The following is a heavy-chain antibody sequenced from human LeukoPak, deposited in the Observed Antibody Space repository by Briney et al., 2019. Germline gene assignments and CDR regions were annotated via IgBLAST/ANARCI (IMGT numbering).Heavy chain of an antibody. CDR3: VRHYRPPQDSRAAKPTGYYYYYMDV. D-gene: IGHD3-16*02. CDR1: VYSFTSYW. J-gene: IGHJ6*03. V-gene: IGHV5-51*01. CDR2: IYPGDSDT. Sequence: GESLKISCKCSVYSFTSYWIGWVRQMPGKGLEWMGIIYPGDSDTRYSPSFQGQVTVSADKSISTAYLQSSSLKASDTAIYYCVRHYRPPQDSRAAKPTGYYYYYMDVWGTGTTVIVSS.